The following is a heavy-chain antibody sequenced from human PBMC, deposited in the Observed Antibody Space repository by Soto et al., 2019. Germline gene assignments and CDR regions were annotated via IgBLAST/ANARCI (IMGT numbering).Heavy chain of an antibody. Sequence: PGGSLRLSCAASGFTFSSYAMSWVRQAPGKGLEWVSAISGSGGSTYYADSVKGRFTISRDNSKNTLYLQMNSLRAEDTAVYYCAKGRESSSWYRAEYFQHWGQGTLVTVS. CDR1: GFTFSSYA. CDR2: ISGSGGST. J-gene: IGHJ1*01. D-gene: IGHD6-13*01. CDR3: AKGRESSSWYRAEYFQH. V-gene: IGHV3-23*01.